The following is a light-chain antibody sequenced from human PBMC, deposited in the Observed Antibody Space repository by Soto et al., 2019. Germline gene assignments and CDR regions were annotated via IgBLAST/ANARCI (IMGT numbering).Light chain of an antibody. J-gene: IGKJ2*01. V-gene: IGKV3-15*01. CDR3: DQYSNWPPLYT. Sequence: EIVMTQSPATLSVSPGERATLSCRASQSVSSYLAWYQQKPGLPPRLLIYDASTRATGIPDRFSGSGSGTDFTLTISSLQSADVAVDYGDQYSNWPPLYTLGRGPQLEIK. CDR1: QSVSSY. CDR2: DAS.